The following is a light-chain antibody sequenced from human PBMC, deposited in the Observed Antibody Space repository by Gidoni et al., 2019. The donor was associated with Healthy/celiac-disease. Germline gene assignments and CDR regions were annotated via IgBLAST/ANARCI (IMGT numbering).Light chain of an antibody. CDR1: QRVSSY. CDR3: QQYKNWPPWT. Sequence: IVMTQSPATLSVSPGERATLSCRASQRVSSYVAWYQQKPGQAPRLLIYGESTRATCIPARFSGSGCGTEFTLTISSLQSEDFAVYYCQQYKNWPPWTFGQGTKVEIK. V-gene: IGKV3-15*01. CDR2: GES. J-gene: IGKJ1*01.